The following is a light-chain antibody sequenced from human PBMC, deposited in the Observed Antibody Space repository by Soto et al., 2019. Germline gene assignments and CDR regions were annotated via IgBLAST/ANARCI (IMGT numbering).Light chain of an antibody. CDR1: QGISTW. V-gene: IGKV1D-12*01. J-gene: IGKJ2*01. CDR2: SAS. CDR3: QQAHSFPYT. Sequence: DIQMTQSPSSVSASVGDRVTITCRASQGISTWLAWFQQKPGKAPKLLIYSASTLQSGVPSRFSGSGSGTDFTLTITRLRPEDFATYYCQQAHSFPYTFGQGTKLEI.